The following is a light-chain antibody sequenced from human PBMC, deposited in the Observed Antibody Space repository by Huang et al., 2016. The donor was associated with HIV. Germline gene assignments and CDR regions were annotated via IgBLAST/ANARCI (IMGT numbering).Light chain of an antibody. Sequence: DIQMTQSPSTLSASVGDRVSITCRASQCISSWVAWYQQKPGKAPKLLIYQASSLQNGVPSRFSGSGSGTEFTLTISSLQPDDFATYYCQQYDSYSRWTFGQGTKVEVK. V-gene: IGKV1-5*03. CDR1: QCISSW. CDR3: QQYDSYSRWT. CDR2: QAS. J-gene: IGKJ1*01.